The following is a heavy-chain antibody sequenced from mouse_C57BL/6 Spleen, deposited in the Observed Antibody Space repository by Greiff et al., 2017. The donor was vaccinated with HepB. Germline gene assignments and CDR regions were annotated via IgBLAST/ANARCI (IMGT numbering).Heavy chain of an antibody. V-gene: IGHV5-17*01. D-gene: IGHD2-3*01. J-gene: IGHJ1*03. CDR3: ARNGYYLWYFDV. CDR1: GFTFSDYG. CDR2: ISSGSSTI. Sequence: EVQRVESGGGLVKPGGSLKLSCAASGFTFSDYGMHWVRQAPEKGLEWVAYISSGSSTIYYADTVKGRFTISRDNAKDTLFLQMTSLRSEDTAMYYCARNGYYLWYFDVWGTGTTVTVSS.